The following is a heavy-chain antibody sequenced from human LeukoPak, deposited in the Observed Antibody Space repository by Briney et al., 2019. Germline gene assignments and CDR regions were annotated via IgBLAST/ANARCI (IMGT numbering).Heavy chain of an antibody. CDR3: ARVARYSSSWYPNWYFDL. V-gene: IGHV3-7*01. CDR1: GFTFSSYW. J-gene: IGHJ2*01. Sequence: PGGSLRLSCAASGFTFSSYWMSWVRQAPGKGLEWVANIKQDGSEKYYVDSVKGRFTISRDNAKNSLYLQMNSLRAEDTAVYYCARVARYSSSWYPNWYFDLWGRGTLVTVSS. CDR2: IKQDGSEK. D-gene: IGHD6-13*01.